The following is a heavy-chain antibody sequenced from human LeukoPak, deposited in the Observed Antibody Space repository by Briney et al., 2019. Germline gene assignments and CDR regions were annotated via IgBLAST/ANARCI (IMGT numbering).Heavy chain of an antibody. V-gene: IGHV3-48*03. CDR3: ARDGTSPMSNYYYAMDV. CDR2: ISHTGTTI. Sequence: SGGSLRLSCAASGFTFSSYVMNWVRQAPGKGLEWVSYISHTGTTIYYADSVKGRFTISRDSAKNSLFLQMNSLRAEDTAVYYCARDGTSPMSNYYYAMDVWGQGTTVTVSS. D-gene: IGHD5/OR15-5a*01. CDR1: GFTFSSYV. J-gene: IGHJ6*02.